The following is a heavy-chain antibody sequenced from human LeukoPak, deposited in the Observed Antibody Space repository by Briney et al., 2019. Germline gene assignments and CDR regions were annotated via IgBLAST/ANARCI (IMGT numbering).Heavy chain of an antibody. J-gene: IGHJ1*01. V-gene: IGHV4-30-4*08. CDR3: ARVHYCSSTSCYAESFQN. CDR2: IYYSGST. Sequence: PSQTLSLTCTVSGGSISSGDYYWSWIRQPPGKGLEWIGYIYYSGSTYYNPLLKSRVTISVDTSKNQFSLKLSSVTAADTAVYYCARVHYCSSTSCYAESFQNWGQGTLVTVSS. CDR1: GGSISSGDYY. D-gene: IGHD2-2*01.